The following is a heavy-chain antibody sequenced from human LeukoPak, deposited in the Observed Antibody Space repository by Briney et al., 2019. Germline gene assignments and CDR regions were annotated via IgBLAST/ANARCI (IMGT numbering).Heavy chain of an antibody. J-gene: IGHJ4*02. CDR1: GFTFSSYS. Sequence: GGSLRLSCAASGFTFSSYSMNWVRQAPGKGLEWVSAISGSGGSTYYADAVRGRFIITRDNSKNTLYLQMNSLRAEDTALYYCARARNTAMVTSYDYWGQGTLVTGSS. CDR2: ISGSGGST. CDR3: ARARNTAMVTSYDY. V-gene: IGHV3-23*01. D-gene: IGHD5-18*01.